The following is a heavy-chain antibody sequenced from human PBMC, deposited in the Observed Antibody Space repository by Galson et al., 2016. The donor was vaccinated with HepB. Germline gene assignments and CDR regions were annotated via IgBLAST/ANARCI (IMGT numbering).Heavy chain of an antibody. CDR2: ISSNGATI. Sequence: SLRLSCAASGFTFSSYTMNWVRQAPGKGLEWVSYISSNGATIYYADSVKGRFTLTRDNPKNTLYLQMNSLKVEDTAVYYCAREMHVAAAAAFDFWGRGTLVTVSS. CDR3: AREMHVAAAAAFDF. J-gene: IGHJ4*02. CDR1: GFTFSSYT. D-gene: IGHD6-13*01. V-gene: IGHV3-48*01.